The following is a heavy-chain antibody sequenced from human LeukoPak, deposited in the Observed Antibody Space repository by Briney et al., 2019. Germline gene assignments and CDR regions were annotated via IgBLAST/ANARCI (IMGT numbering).Heavy chain of an antibody. D-gene: IGHD5-12*01. V-gene: IGHV4-39*01. Sequence: SETLSLTCTVSGGSISSSSYYWGWIRQPPGKGLEWIGSIYYSGRTYYNPSLKSRVTISVDTSKNQFSLKLSSVTAADTAVYYCARHKGVYEYSGYDLGGWFDPWGQGTLVTVSS. J-gene: IGHJ5*02. CDR2: IYYSGRT. CDR1: GGSISSSSYY. CDR3: ARHKGVYEYSGYDLGGWFDP.